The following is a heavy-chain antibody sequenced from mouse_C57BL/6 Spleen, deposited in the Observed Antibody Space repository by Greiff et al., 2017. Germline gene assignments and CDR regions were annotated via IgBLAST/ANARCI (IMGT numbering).Heavy chain of an antibody. D-gene: IGHD1-1*01. CDR2: IYPGSGNT. CDR3: AREKDYYGSSPLFAY. Sequence: QVHLHPSWAELVRPGASVKLSCKASGYTFTDYYINWVKQRPGQGLEWIARIYPGSGNTYYNEKFKGKATLTAEQSSSTAYMQLSSLTSEDSAVYFCAREKDYYGSSPLFAYWGQGTLVTVSA. J-gene: IGHJ3*01. CDR1: GYTFTDYY. V-gene: IGHV1-76*01.